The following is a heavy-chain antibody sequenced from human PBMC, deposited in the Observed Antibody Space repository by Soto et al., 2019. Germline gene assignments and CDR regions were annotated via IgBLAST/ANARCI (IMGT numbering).Heavy chain of an antibody. CDR3: TTDPGAAVADTSNY. CDR2: VKSKTDGGTT. D-gene: IGHD6-19*01. Sequence: EVQLVESGGGLVKPGGSLRLSCAASGFTFSNAWMNWVRQAPGKGLEWVGRVKSKTDGGTTDYAAPVKGRFTLSRDDSKNTLYLQMNSLKTEDTAVYYCTTDPGAAVADTSNYWGQGTLVTVSS. J-gene: IGHJ4*02. CDR1: GFTFSNAW. V-gene: IGHV3-15*07.